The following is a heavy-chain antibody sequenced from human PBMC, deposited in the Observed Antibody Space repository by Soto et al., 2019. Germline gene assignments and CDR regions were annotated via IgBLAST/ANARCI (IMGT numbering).Heavy chain of an antibody. J-gene: IGHJ6*03. CDR1: GFTFSSYS. V-gene: IGHV3-21*01. Sequence: PGGSLRLSCAASGFTFSSYSMNWVRQAPGKGLEWVSSISSSSSYIYYADSVKGRFTISRDNAKNSLYLQMNSLRAEDTAVYYCARGTTGTTGYYYYMDVWGKGTTVTVSS. CDR2: ISSSSSYI. CDR3: ARGTTGTTGYYYYMDV. D-gene: IGHD1-1*01.